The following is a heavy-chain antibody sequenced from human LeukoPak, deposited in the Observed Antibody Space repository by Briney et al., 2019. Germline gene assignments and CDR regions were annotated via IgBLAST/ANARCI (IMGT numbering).Heavy chain of an antibody. CDR3: ARAEGSLEERGGGRCYVLAY. J-gene: IGHJ4*02. CDR1: GFTFSSYS. CDR2: ISYDGNRN. V-gene: IGHV3-30-3*01. D-gene: IGHD2-15*01. Sequence: GGSLRLSCAASGFTFSSYSTHWVRQAPGKGLEWVAVISYDGNRNYHADSVKGRFTISRDNSKNTLYLEMNSLRAEETAVYYCARAEGSLEERGGGRCYVLAYWGQGTLVTVSS.